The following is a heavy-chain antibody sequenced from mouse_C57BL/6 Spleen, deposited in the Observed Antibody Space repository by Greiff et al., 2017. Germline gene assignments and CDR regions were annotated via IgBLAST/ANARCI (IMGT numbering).Heavy chain of an antibody. Sequence: VQLQQSGPELVKPGASVKISCKASGYAFSSSWMNWVKQRPGKGLEWIGRIYPGDGDTNYNGKFKGKATLTADKSSSTAYMQLSSLTSEDSAVYCCARDSSGCLDYWGQGTTLTVSS. CDR3: ARDSSGCLDY. V-gene: IGHV1-82*01. CDR2: IYPGDGDT. J-gene: IGHJ2*01. CDR1: GYAFSSSW. D-gene: IGHD3-2*02.